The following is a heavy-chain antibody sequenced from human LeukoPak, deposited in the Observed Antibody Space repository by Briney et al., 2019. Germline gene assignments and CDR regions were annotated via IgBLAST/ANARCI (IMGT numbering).Heavy chain of an antibody. J-gene: IGHJ4*02. V-gene: IGHV3-30*04. CDR3: ARGRSSRRFDY. CDR2: ISYDGSNK. CDR1: GFTFSSYA. D-gene: IGHD6-6*01. Sequence: PGRSLRLSCAASGFTFSSYAMHWVRQAPGKGLEWVAVISYDGSNKYYADSVKGRFTISRDNSKNTLYLQMNSLRAEDTAVYYCARGRSSRRFDYWGQGTLVTVSS.